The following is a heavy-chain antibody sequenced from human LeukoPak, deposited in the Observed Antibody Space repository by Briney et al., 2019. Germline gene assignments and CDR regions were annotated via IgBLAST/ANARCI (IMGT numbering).Heavy chain of an antibody. CDR1: GYTFTSYG. D-gene: IGHD6-13*01. V-gene: IGHV1-18*01. CDR2: ISAYNGNT. Sequence: ASVKVSCKASGYTFTSYGISWVRQAPGQGLEWMGWISAYNGNTNYAQKLQGRVTMTTDTSTSTAYMELRSLRSDDTAVYYCARDRFGPPAIAAADYWGQGTLVTVSS. CDR3: ARDRFGPPAIAAADY. J-gene: IGHJ4*02.